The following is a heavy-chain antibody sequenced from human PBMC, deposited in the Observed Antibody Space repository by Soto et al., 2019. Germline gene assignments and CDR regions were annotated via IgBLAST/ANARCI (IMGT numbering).Heavy chain of an antibody. Sequence: GXXVKVSCKASGGTFSSYTISWVRQAPGQXXXXXXXXXNXXXIAXXAKXXXXXXXIXXXKXXXTEYMEMRRLRSEETAVYYCARSRGWNSDYWGQGTLVNVSS. CDR2: XXNXXXIA. CDR3: ARSRGWNSDY. V-gene: IGHV1-69*02. D-gene: IGHD6-19*01. CDR1: GGTFSSYT. J-gene: IGHJ4*02.